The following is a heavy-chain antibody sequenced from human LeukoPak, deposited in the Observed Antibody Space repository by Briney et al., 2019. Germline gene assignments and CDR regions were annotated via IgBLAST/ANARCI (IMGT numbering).Heavy chain of an antibody. V-gene: IGHV3-23*01. CDR2: ISASSSKT. CDR3: ARVGASAVAN. D-gene: IGHD6-19*01. J-gene: IGHJ4*02. CDR1: GFTFSVYG. Sequence: GGSLRLSCAASGFTFSVYGMTWVRQAPGKGLEWISGISASSSKTYYADSVNGRFTISRDNSNNTLYLQMNSLRAEDTAVYYCARVGASAVANWGQGTLVTVSS.